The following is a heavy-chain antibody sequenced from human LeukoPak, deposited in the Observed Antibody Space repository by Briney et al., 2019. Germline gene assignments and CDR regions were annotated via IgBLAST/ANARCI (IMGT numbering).Heavy chain of an antibody. CDR3: ARVSGYSGTWYVDY. J-gene: IGHJ4*02. CDR2: IWYDGSNK. Sequence: GGSLRLSCVASGFTVKSYGMHWVRQAPGKGLEWVAIIWYDGSNKYYADFVKGRFTTSRDNSKNTLYLQMNSLRADDTAVYYCARVSGYSGTWYVDYWGQGTLVTVSS. V-gene: IGHV3-33*01. CDR1: GFTVKSYG. D-gene: IGHD6-13*01.